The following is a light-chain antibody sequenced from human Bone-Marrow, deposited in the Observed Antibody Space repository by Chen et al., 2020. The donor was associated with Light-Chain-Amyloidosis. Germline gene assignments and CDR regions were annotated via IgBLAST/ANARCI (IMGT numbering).Light chain of an antibody. CDR3: QVSDRSSDRPV. CDR1: NNGSTS. J-gene: IGLJ3*02. V-gene: IGLV3-21*02. CDR2: DDS. Sequence: SYVLTQPSSVSVAPGQTATIACGGNNNGSTSVHWYQKTPGQAPLLVVYDDSDRPSGIPERFAHSNSGNTATLTLSRVEAGDEADYYCQVSDRSSDRPVFGGGTKLTVL.